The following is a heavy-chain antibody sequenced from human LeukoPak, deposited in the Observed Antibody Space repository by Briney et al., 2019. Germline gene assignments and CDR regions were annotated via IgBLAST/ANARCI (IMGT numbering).Heavy chain of an antibody. J-gene: IGHJ4*02. CDR2: IHTSGNT. CDR1: GGSISSGNYC. CDR3: AREYYDILTGYKVFDY. V-gene: IGHV4-61*09. D-gene: IGHD3-9*01. Sequence: SETLSLTCTVSGGSISSGNYCWSWIRQPAGKGLEWIGHIHTSGNTNYNPSLKSRVTISVDTSKNQFSLKLSSVTAADTAVYYCAREYYDILTGYKVFDYWGQGTLVTVSS.